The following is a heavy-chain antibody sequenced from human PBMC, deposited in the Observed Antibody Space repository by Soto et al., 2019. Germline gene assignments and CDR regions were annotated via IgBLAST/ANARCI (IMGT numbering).Heavy chain of an antibody. Sequence: PGGSLRLSCAASGFTFDDYAMHWVRQAPGKGLEWVSGISWNSGSIGYADSVKGRFTISRDNAKNSLYLQMNSLRAEHTALYYCAKRGHEYDSFDIWGQGTMVTVSS. CDR3: AKRGHEYDSFDI. V-gene: IGHV3-9*01. J-gene: IGHJ3*02. CDR2: ISWNSGSI. CDR1: GFTFDDYA. D-gene: IGHD3-16*01.